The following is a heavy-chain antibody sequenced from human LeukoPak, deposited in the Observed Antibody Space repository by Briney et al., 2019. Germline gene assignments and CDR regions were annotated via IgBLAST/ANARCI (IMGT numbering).Heavy chain of an antibody. CDR1: GYTFTSYD. CDR3: ARGRVGIAAAGTRRRYYYYMDV. V-gene: IGHV1-8*01. D-gene: IGHD6-13*01. Sequence: GASVKVSCKASGYTFTSYDINWVRQATGQGLEWMGWMNPNSGNTGYAQKFQGRVTMTRNTSRSTAYMELSSLRSEDTAVYYCARGRVGIAAAGTRRRYYYYMDVWGKGTTVTVSS. J-gene: IGHJ6*03. CDR2: MNPNSGNT.